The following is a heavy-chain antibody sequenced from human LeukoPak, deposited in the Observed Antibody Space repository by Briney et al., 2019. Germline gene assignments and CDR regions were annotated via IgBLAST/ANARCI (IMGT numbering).Heavy chain of an antibody. D-gene: IGHD3-9*01. Sequence: SVKVSCKASGGTFSSYAISWVRQAPGQGLEWMGRIIPILGIANYAQKLQGRVTMTTDTSTSTAYMELRSLGSDDTAVYYCARVGEADYDILTGYPDPLFDYWGQGTLVTVSS. CDR2: IIPILGIA. J-gene: IGHJ4*02. V-gene: IGHV1-69*04. CDR1: GGTFSSYA. CDR3: ARVGEADYDILTGYPDPLFDY.